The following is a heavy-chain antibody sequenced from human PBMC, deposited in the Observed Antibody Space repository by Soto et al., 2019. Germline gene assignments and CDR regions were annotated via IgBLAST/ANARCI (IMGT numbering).Heavy chain of an antibody. Sequence: EVQLVESGGGLVQPGGSLRLSCAASGFTVRANYMSWVRQAPGGGLEWVSLIRGGGTTYYADSVKGRFSFSRDDSQNTLYLQMNSLRGDDTAVYYCARLAVASTGYFDYWGQGPLVTVSS. CDR2: IRGGGTT. CDR3: ARLAVASTGYFDY. CDR1: GFTVRANY. V-gene: IGHV3-66*04. J-gene: IGHJ4*02. D-gene: IGHD2-15*01.